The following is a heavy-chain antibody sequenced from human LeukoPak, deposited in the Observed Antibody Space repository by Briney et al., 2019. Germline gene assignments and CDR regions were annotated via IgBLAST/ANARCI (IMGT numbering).Heavy chain of an antibody. CDR2: ISDGSSTI. V-gene: IGHV3-48*01. Sequence: GGSLRLSCAASGFTFSNYNLNWVRQAPGKGLEWVSYISDGSSTIYYADSVRGRFTISRDNAKNTLYLQMNSLRAEDTAVYYCADSNYQTGFDYWGQGTLVTVSS. CDR3: ADSNYQTGFDY. CDR1: GFTFSNYN. J-gene: IGHJ4*02. D-gene: IGHD4-11*01.